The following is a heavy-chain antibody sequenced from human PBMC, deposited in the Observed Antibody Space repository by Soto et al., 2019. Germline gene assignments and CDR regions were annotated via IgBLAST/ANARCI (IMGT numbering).Heavy chain of an antibody. CDR1: SGSISSTNW. V-gene: IGHV4-4*02. D-gene: IGHD4-17*01. Sequence: SETLSLTCAVSSGSISSTNWWTWVRQPPGKGLEWIGEIFHSGNTNYNPSLKSRVTISVDKSKNQFSLKLTSVTAADTAVYYCARVQSNGDPTGYYYYMDVWGKGTTVTVSS. J-gene: IGHJ6*03. CDR3: ARVQSNGDPTGYYYYMDV. CDR2: IFHSGNT.